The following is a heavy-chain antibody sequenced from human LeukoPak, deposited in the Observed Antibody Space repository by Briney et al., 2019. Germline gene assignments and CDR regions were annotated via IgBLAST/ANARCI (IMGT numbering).Heavy chain of an antibody. CDR1: GGSISSSSYY. CDR3: ERHRRLSYFEY. D-gene: IGHD2/OR15-2a*01. CDR2: IYYSGST. V-gene: IGHV4-39*01. Sequence: PSETLSLTCTVSGGSISSSSYYWGWIRHPPGKGLEWIGNIYYSGSTYYNPSLKSRVTMSVDASKNQFSLKRSSVTAADTAVYFCERHRRLSYFEYWGTGALVTVSS. J-gene: IGHJ4*02.